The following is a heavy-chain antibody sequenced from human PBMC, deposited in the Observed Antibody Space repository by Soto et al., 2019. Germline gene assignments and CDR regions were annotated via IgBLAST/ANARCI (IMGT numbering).Heavy chain of an antibody. J-gene: IGHJ6*02. CDR3: ARSVSEGNWSDWDYYSGMEV. CDR1: SSSY. CDR2: IYYSGST. V-gene: IGHV4-59*01. Sequence: SSSYWSPIQQPTRKGLEWIGYIYYSGSTNYNPSLKSRVTISVDTSKDQFSLKLSSVTAADTAVYYCARSVSEGNWSDWDYYSGMEVRVQGTTVTVSS. D-gene: IGHD1-20*01.